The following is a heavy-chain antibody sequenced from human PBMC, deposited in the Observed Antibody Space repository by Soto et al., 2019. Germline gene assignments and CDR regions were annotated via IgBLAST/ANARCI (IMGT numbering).Heavy chain of an antibody. CDR2: ISYDGSNK. CDR3: ATDEYYYDSSGYHFDS. Sequence: QVQLVESGGVVVQPGRSLRLSCAASGVTFSSYGMHWVRQAPGKGLDWVAVISYDGSNKYYADSVKGRFTISRDNSKNTLDLQMNSRRAADTAVYYCATDEYYYDSSGYHFDSWGQGTLVTVSS. V-gene: IGHV3-30*03. J-gene: IGHJ4*02. D-gene: IGHD3-22*01. CDR1: GVTFSSYG.